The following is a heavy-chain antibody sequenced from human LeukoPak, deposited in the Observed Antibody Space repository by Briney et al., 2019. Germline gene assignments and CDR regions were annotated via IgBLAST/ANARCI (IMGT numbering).Heavy chain of an antibody. J-gene: IGHJ4*02. CDR2: ISSSSSYI. CDR1: GFTFSSYS. Sequence: GGFLRLSCAASGFTFSSYSMNWVRQAPGKGLEWVSSISSSSSYIYYADSVKGRFTISRDNAKNSLYLQMNSLRAEDTAVYYCAREPNYYDSSGYPDYWGQGTLVTVSS. D-gene: IGHD3-22*01. V-gene: IGHV3-21*01. CDR3: AREPNYYDSSGYPDY.